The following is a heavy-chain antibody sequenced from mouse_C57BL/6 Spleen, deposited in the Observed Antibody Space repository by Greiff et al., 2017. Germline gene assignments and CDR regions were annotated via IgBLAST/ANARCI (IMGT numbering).Heavy chain of an antibody. CDR2: IDPSDSET. CDR3: ASHYYGSSGAMDY. J-gene: IGHJ4*01. D-gene: IGHD1-1*01. V-gene: IGHV1-52*01. CDR1: GYTFTSYW. Sequence: VKLQQPGAELVRPGSSVKLSCKASGYTFTSYWMHWVKQRPIQGLEWIGNIDPSDSETHYNQKFKDKATLTVDKSSSTAYMQLSSLTSEDSAVYYCASHYYGSSGAMDYWGQGTSVTVSS.